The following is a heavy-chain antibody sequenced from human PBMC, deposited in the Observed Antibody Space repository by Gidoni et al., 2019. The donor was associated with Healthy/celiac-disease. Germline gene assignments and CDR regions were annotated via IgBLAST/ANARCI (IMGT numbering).Heavy chain of an antibody. V-gene: IGHV3-7*01. CDR3: ARVGDTAMVGGAWDY. CDR1: GFTFSSYW. CDR2: IKQDGSEK. Sequence: EVQLVESGGGLVQPGGSLRLSCAASGFTFSSYWMSWVRQAPGKGLEWVANIKQDGSEKYYVDSVKGRFTISRDNAKNSLYLQMNSLRAEDTAVYYCARVGDTAMVGGAWDYWGQGTLVTVSS. J-gene: IGHJ4*02. D-gene: IGHD5-18*01.